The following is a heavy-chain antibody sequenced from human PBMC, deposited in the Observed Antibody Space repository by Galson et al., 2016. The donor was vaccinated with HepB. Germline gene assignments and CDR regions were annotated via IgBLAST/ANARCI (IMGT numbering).Heavy chain of an antibody. V-gene: IGHV2-5*02. D-gene: IGHD3-22*01. CDR3: AHRSGGADYYDGRGYPHYFYS. CDR1: GFSLSTSGVA. Sequence: PALVKPTQTLTLTCTFSGFSLSTSGVAVGWIRQPPGKALEWLALIYWDDDKRYNPSLKTRLTITKDTSKNQVVLRMTNMDPVDTATYYCAHRSGGADYYDGRGYPHYFYSWGLGTLVTVSS. CDR2: IYWDDDK. J-gene: IGHJ4*02.